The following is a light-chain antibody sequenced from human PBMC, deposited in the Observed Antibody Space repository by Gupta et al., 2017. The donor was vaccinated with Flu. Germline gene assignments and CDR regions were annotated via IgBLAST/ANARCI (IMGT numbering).Light chain of an antibody. Sequence: DTLSLSPGERVILSCRASQTVSRNSLAWYQQKPGQAPRLLIYGASSSATGIPDRYSGSGSGTDFSLTISVLEPEDIAVYYCQRYGGSPQTFGPGTKVEI. J-gene: IGKJ1*01. CDR1: QTVSRNS. CDR2: GAS. V-gene: IGKV3-20*01. CDR3: QRYGGSPQT.